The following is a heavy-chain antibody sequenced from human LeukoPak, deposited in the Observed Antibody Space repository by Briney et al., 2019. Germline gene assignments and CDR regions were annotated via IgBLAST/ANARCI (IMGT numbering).Heavy chain of an antibody. CDR3: AREWNYYAFEI. CDR1: GGSFSGCY. D-gene: IGHD1-7*01. CDR2: INHSGST. J-gene: IGHJ3*02. V-gene: IGHV4-34*01. Sequence: SETLSLTCAVYGGSFSGCYWSWIRQPPGKGLEWIGEINHSGSTNYNPSLKSRVTISVDTSKNQFSLKLSSVTAADTAVYYCAREWNYYAFEIWGQGTMVSVSS.